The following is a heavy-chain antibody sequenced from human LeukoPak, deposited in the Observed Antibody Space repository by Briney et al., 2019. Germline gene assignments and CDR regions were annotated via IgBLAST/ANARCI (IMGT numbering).Heavy chain of an antibody. CDR2: INPSGGST. D-gene: IGHD3-3*01. V-gene: IGHV1-46*01. J-gene: IGHJ6*03. CDR3: ARGGDYDFWSGYGDYYYMDV. CDR1: GYTFTSYY. Sequence: ASVKVSCKASGYTFTSYYMHWVRQAPGQGLEWMGIINPSGGSTSYAQKSQGRVTMTRDMSTSTVYMELSSLRSEDTAVYYCARGGDYDFWSGYGDYYYMDVWGKGTTVTVSS.